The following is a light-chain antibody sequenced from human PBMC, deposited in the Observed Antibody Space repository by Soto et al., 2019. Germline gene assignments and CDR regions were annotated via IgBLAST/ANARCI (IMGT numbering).Light chain of an antibody. CDR2: DND. CDR1: SSNIGIKE. V-gene: IGLV1-51*01. J-gene: IGLJ2*01. Sequence: QSVLSQPPSVSAAPAQKVTISCSGSSSNIGIKEVSWYQQFPGTAPKVLIYDNDVRPSGIPDRFSGSKSGTSATLGITGLQSGDEADYYCGAWDDSLSGAVFGGGTKLTVL. CDR3: GAWDDSLSGAV.